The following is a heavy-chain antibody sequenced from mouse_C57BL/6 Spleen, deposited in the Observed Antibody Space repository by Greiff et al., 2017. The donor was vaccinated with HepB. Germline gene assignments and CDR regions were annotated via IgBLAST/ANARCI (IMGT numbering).Heavy chain of an antibody. Sequence: VQLQQSGPGLVKPSQTVFLTCTVTGISITTGNYRWSWIRQLPGNKLEWIGYIYYSGTITYNPSLTSRTTITRDTPKNQFFLEMNPLTAEDTATYYCARDDGYYAFAYWGQGTLVTVSA. CDR3: ARDDGYYAFAY. D-gene: IGHD2-3*01. J-gene: IGHJ3*01. CDR2: IYYSGTI. V-gene: IGHV3-5*01. CDR1: GISITTGNYR.